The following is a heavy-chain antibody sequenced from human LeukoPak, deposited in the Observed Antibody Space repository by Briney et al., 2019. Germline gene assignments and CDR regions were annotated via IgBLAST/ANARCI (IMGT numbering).Heavy chain of an antibody. Sequence: ASVKASCKASGYTFTSYGISWVRQAPGQGLEWMGWISAYNGNTNYAQKLQGRVTMTTDTSTSTAYMELRSLRSDDTAVYYCASPRQYSSSWNLDYWGQGTLVTVSS. V-gene: IGHV1-18*01. J-gene: IGHJ4*02. CDR1: GYTFTSYG. CDR2: ISAYNGNT. D-gene: IGHD6-13*01. CDR3: ASPRQYSSSWNLDY.